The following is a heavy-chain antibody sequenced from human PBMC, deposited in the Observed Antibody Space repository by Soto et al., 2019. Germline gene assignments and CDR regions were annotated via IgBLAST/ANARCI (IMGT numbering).Heavy chain of an antibody. Sequence: GGSLRLSCAASGFTVSSNYMSWVRQAPGKGLEWVSVIYSGGSTYYADSVKGRFTISRHNSKNTLYLQMNSLRAEDTAVYYCAGHYYGSGTYYTVDYWGQGTLVTVSS. J-gene: IGHJ4*02. CDR1: GFTVSSNY. CDR3: AGHYYGSGTYYTVDY. D-gene: IGHD3-10*01. V-gene: IGHV3-53*04. CDR2: IYSGGST.